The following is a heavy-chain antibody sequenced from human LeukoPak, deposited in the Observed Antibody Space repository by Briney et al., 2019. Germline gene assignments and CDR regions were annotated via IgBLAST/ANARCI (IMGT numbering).Heavy chain of an antibody. J-gene: IGHJ4*02. V-gene: IGHV1-2*02. Sequence: ASVKVSCKASGYTFTGYYMHWVRQAPGQGLEWMGWINPNSGGTNYAQKFQGRVTMTRDTSKNQFSLKLSSVTAADTAVYYCASSYGGKTFDYWGQGTLVTVSS. CDR2: INPNSGGT. CDR3: ASSYGGKTFDY. CDR1: GYTFTGYY. D-gene: IGHD4-23*01.